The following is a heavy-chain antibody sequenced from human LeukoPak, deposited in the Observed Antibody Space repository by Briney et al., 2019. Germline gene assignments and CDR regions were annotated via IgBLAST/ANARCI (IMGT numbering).Heavy chain of an antibody. D-gene: IGHD3-22*01. CDR1: GYSFTSYW. CDR3: ARSRPDIYDSSGYFDY. CDR2: IYPGDSDT. V-gene: IGHV5-51*01. J-gene: IGHJ4*02. Sequence: GESLKISCKGSGYSFTSYWIGWVRQMPGKGLEWGGIIYPGDSDTRYSPSFQGQVTISADKSISTAYLQWSSLKASDTAMYYCARSRPDIYDSSGYFDYWGQGTLVTVSS.